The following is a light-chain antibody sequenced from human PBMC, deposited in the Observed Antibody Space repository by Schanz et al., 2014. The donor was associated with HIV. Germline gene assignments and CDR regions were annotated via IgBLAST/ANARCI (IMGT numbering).Light chain of an antibody. V-gene: IGKV3-20*01. J-gene: IGKJ2*01. CDR1: QSVSSSY. CDR2: GAS. Sequence: EIVLTQSPGSLSVSPGERATLSCRASQSVSSSYLAWYQQKPGQSPRLLIYGASSRAIGIPDRFSGSGSGTDFTLTISRLEPEDFAVYYCQQYGSSPRTFGQGTKLEIK. CDR3: QQYGSSPRT.